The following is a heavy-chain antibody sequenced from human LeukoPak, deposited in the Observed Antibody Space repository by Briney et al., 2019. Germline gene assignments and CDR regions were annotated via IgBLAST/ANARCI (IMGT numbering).Heavy chain of an antibody. D-gene: IGHD2-2*01. CDR1: GFTFSSYR. Sequence: QPGGSLRLSCAASGFTFSSYRMSWVRQAPGKGLEWVATIKHDGSEKYYVDSVKGRFTISRDNAKNSLYLQMNSLRAEDTAVYYWARGRPVVPAAMFTPNPYYYYYGMDVWGQGTTVTVSS. CDR3: ARGRPVVPAAMFTPNPYYYYYGMDV. V-gene: IGHV3-7*01. J-gene: IGHJ6*02. CDR2: IKHDGSEK.